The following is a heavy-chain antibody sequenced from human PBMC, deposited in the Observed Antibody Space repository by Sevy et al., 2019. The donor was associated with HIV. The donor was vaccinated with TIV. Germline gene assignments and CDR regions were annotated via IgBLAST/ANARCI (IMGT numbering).Heavy chain of an antibody. CDR3: ARGASVAGRGGFDF. CDR1: GFTFSSYG. J-gene: IGHJ4*02. CDR2: IWYDGSNK. Sequence: GGSLRLSCAASGFTFSSYGMHWVRQAPGKGLEWVAVIWYDGSNKYYADSVKGRFTISRDNSKNTLYLQMNSLRAEDTAVYYCARGASVAGRGGFDFWGQGTLVTVSS. D-gene: IGHD6-19*01. V-gene: IGHV3-33*01.